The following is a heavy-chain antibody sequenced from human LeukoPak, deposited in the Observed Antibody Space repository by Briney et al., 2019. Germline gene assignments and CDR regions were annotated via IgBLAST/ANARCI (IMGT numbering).Heavy chain of an antibody. Sequence: SVKVSCKASGGTFSTYAISWVRQAPGQGLEWMGGIIPKFGTANYAQKLQGRVTITADESTSTAHMELSSLTSKDTAVYYCARGGVHYYYYMDVWGTGTTVSVSS. V-gene: IGHV1-69*13. CDR3: ARGGVHYYYYMDV. J-gene: IGHJ6*03. CDR1: GGTFSTYA. D-gene: IGHD2-8*01. CDR2: IIPKFGTA.